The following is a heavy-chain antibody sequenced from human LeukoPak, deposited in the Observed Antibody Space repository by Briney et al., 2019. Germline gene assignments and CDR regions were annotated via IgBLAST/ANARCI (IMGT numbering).Heavy chain of an antibody. J-gene: IGHJ4*02. CDR2: IYPGDSDT. D-gene: IGHD3-3*01. V-gene: IGHV5-51*01. CDR3: ARQRDSAYYDFWSGYFFFDY. CDR1: GYSFTSYW. Sequence: GESLKISCKGSGYSFTSYWIGWVRQMPGKGLEWMGIIYPGDSDTRYSPSFQGQVTISADKSISTAYLQWSSLKASDTAMYYCARQRDSAYYDFWSGYFFFDYWGQGILVTVSS.